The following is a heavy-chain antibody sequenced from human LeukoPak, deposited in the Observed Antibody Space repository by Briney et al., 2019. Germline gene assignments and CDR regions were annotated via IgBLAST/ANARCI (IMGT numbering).Heavy chain of an antibody. J-gene: IGHJ6*03. Sequence: PSETLSLTCTVSGGSISSYYWSWIRQPPGKGLEWIGYIYYSGSTNYNPSLTSRVTISVDTSKNQFSLKLSSVTAADTAVYYCARAVNYYYYMDVWGKGTTVTISS. D-gene: IGHD3-10*01. CDR2: IYYSGST. CDR1: GGSISSYY. CDR3: ARAVNYYYYMDV. V-gene: IGHV4-59*01.